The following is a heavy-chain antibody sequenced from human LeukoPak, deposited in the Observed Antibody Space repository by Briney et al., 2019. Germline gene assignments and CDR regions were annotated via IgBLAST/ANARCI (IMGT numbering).Heavy chain of an antibody. V-gene: IGHV1-18*01. CDR3: ARDFVGATKGGFDY. CDR1: GYTFTSYG. J-gene: IGHJ4*02. CDR2: ISAYNGNT. D-gene: IGHD1-26*01. Sequence: ASVKVSCKASGYTFTSYGISWVRPAPGQGLEWMGWISAYNGNTNYAQKLQGRVTMTTDTSTSTAYMELRSLRSDDTAVYYCARDFVGATKGGFDYWGQGTLVTVSS.